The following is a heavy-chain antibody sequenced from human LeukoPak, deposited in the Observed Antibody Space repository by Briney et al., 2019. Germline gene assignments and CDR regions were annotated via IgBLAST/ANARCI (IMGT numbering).Heavy chain of an antibody. J-gene: IGHJ4*02. CDR2: INTNTGNP. V-gene: IGHV7-4-1*02. Sequence: ASVKVSCKASGYTFTSYAMNWVRQAPGQGLEWMGWINTNTGNPTYAQGFTGRFVFSLDTSVSTAYLQISSLKAEDTAVYYCARDQVEKLLWFGELSGAFDYWGQGTLVTVSS. CDR1: GYTFTSYA. D-gene: IGHD3-10*01. CDR3: ARDQVEKLLWFGELSGAFDY.